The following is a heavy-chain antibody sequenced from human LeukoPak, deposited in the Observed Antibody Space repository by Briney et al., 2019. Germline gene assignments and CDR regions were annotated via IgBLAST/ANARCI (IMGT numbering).Heavy chain of an antibody. CDR3: AKDRHPNIVVVPAAKQIYFDY. Sequence: GGSLRLSCAASGFTFSSYAMSWVRQAPGKGLEWVSAISGSGGSTYYADSVKGRFTISRDNSKNTLYLQMNSLRAEDTAVYYCAKDRHPNIVVVPAAKQIYFDYWGRGTLATVSS. D-gene: IGHD2-2*01. J-gene: IGHJ4*02. CDR2: ISGSGGST. CDR1: GFTFSSYA. V-gene: IGHV3-23*01.